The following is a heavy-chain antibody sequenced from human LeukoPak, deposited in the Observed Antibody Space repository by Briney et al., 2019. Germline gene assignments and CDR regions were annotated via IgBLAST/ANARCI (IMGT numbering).Heavy chain of an antibody. CDR1: GGSISSGSYY. Sequence: PSETLSLTCTVSGGSISSGSYYWSWIRQSAGKGLEWIGRIYTSGSTNYNPSLKSRVTISVDTSKNQCSLKLSSVTAADTAVYYCAREREPLYYFDYWGQGTLVTVSS. V-gene: IGHV4-61*02. J-gene: IGHJ4*02. D-gene: IGHD1-26*01. CDR3: AREREPLYYFDY. CDR2: IYTSGST.